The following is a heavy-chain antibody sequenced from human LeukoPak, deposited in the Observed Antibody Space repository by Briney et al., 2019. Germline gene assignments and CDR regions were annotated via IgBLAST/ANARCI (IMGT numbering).Heavy chain of an antibody. J-gene: IGHJ4*02. Sequence: GASVKVSCKASGYTFTGYYMHWVRQAPGQGLEWVGWINTNTGNPTYAQGFTGRFVFSLDTSVSTAYLQISSLKAEDTAVYYCARDGRGYSYGNFDYWGQGTLVTVSS. CDR2: INTNTGNP. V-gene: IGHV7-4-1*02. CDR3: ARDGRGYSYGNFDY. D-gene: IGHD5-18*01. CDR1: GYTFTGYY.